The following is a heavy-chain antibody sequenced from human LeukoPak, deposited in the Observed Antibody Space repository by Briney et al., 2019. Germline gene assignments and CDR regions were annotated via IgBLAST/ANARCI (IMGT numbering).Heavy chain of an antibody. CDR3: ARDEGNGWPLGWHFDL. CDR1: GGPISNYY. V-gene: IGHV4-59*01. D-gene: IGHD6-19*01. Sequence: SETLSLTCTVSGGPISNYYWHWIRHSPGKGLEWLGYIYKSVNTNYNPSLRGRLTISVDTSMKQFSLRLFSVTAADTAVYYCARDEGNGWPLGWHFDLWGRGTLVTVSS. J-gene: IGHJ2*01. CDR2: IYKSVNT.